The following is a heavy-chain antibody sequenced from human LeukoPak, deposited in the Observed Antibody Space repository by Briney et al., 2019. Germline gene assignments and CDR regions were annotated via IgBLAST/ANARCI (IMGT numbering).Heavy chain of an antibody. Sequence: GGSLRLSCAASGFTFSDFYMSWIRQAPGKGLEWVSYISSSGGTIYYADSVKGRFTISRDNTKKSLFLQMHSMRAEDTAVYYCAKSFVAYYFDFDYWGHGALVTVSS. J-gene: IGHJ4*01. CDR2: ISSSGGTI. CDR1: GFTFSDFY. D-gene: IGHD3-22*01. V-gene: IGHV3-11*01. CDR3: AKSFVAYYFDFDY.